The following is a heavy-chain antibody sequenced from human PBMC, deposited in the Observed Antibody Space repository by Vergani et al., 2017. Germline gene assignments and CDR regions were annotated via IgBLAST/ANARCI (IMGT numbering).Heavy chain of an antibody. CDR3: ARDRGKPGVTAFDY. J-gene: IGHJ4*02. D-gene: IGHD2-21*02. CDR2: IKQDGSEK. V-gene: IGHV3-7*01. CDR1: GFTFSSYW. Sequence: EVQLVESGGGLVQPGGSLRLSCVASGFTFSSYWMSWVRQAPGKGLEWVANIKQDGSEKYYVDSVKGRFTISRDNAKNSLYLQMNSLRAEDTAVYYCARDRGKPGVTAFDYWGQGTLVTVSS.